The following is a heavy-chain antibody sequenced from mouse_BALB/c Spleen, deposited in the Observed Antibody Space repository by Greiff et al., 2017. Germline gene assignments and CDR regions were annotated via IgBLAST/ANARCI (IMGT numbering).Heavy chain of an antibody. V-gene: IGHV5-6-5*01. CDR2: ISSGGST. J-gene: IGHJ3*01. D-gene: IGHD2-1*01. Sequence: EVQLVESGGGLVKPGGSLKLSCAASGFTFSSYAMSWVRQTPEKRLEWVASISSGGSTYYPDSVKGRVTISRDNARNSLYLQMSSLRSEDTAMYYCANGNYAYWGQGTLVTVSA. CDR1: GFTFSSYA. CDR3: ANGNYAY.